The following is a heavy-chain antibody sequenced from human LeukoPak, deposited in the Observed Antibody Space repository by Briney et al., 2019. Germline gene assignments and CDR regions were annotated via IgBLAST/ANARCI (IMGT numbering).Heavy chain of an antibody. V-gene: IGHV4-59*11. Sequence: SETLSLTCTVSGGSISSHYWSWIRQTPGKGLEWIGQINYSGSTYYNPSLKTRVTLSIDTSKNQFSLKLGSVTAADTAVYYCARGIEAVGATLYFDYWGQGTLVTVSS. CDR1: GGSISSHY. J-gene: IGHJ4*02. CDR2: INYSGST. D-gene: IGHD1-26*01. CDR3: ARGIEAVGATLYFDY.